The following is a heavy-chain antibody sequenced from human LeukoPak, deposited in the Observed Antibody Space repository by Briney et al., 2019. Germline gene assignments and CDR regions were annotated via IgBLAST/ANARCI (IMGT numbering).Heavy chain of an antibody. Sequence: SETLSLTCTVSGYSISSAYYWGWIRQPPGKGLEWIGSIYYSGSTYYNPPLKSRVTISVDTSKNQFSLKLSSVTAADTAVYYCRGYYGSGSYNWFDPWGQGTLVTVSS. CDR3: RGYYGSGSYNWFDP. J-gene: IGHJ5*02. CDR1: GYSISSAYY. V-gene: IGHV4-38-2*02. CDR2: IYYSGST. D-gene: IGHD3-10*01.